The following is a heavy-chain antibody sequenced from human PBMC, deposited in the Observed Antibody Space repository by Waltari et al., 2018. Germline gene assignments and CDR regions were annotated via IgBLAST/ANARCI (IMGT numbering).Heavy chain of an antibody. D-gene: IGHD3-10*01. Sequence: QVQLQESGPGLVKPSETLSLTCTVSGYSISSGYYWGWIRQPPGKGLEWIGSIYHSGSTYYNPSLKSRVTISVETSKNQFSLKLSSVTAADTAVYYCARGGNYYGSGSYYNWAFDIWGQGTMVTVSS. CDR3: ARGGNYYGSGSYYNWAFDI. V-gene: IGHV4-38-2*02. CDR1: GYSISSGYY. CDR2: IYHSGST. J-gene: IGHJ3*02.